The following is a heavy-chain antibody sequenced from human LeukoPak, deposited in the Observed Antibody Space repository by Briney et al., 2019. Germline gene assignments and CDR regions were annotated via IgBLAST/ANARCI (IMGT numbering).Heavy chain of an antibody. D-gene: IGHD2-2*01. CDR2: INPNSGGT. Sequence: ASVKVSCKASGYTFTGYYMHWVRQAPGQGLEWMGWINPNSGGTNYAQKFQGRVTMTRDTSISTAYMELSRLRSDDTAVYYCARGYVVVPAAMEDWGQGTLVTVSS. CDR3: ARGYVVVPAAMED. J-gene: IGHJ4*02. CDR1: GYTFTGYY. V-gene: IGHV1-2*02.